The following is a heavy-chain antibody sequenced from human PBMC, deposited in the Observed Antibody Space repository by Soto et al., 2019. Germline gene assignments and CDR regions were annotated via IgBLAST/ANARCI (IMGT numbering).Heavy chain of an antibody. CDR3: ARDRVEYSRGWSGTEYYYYGMDV. J-gene: IGHJ6*02. V-gene: IGHV3-48*02. CDR1: GFTFSSYS. CDR2: ISSSSSTI. Sequence: PGGSLRLSCAASGFTFSSYSMNWVRQAPGKGLEWVSYISSSSSTIYYADSVKGRFTISRDNAKNSLYLQMNSLRDEDTAVYYCARDRVEYSRGWSGTEYYYYGMDVWGQGTTVTVSS. D-gene: IGHD6-19*01.